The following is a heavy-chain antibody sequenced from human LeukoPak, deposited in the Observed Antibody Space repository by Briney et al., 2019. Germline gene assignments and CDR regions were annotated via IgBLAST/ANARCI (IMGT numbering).Heavy chain of an antibody. CDR2: IYYSGNT. CDR3: ARGRYDYPD. J-gene: IGHJ4*02. Sequence: SETLSLTCTVSGVSISSSNSYWGWIRQPPGKGLEWIGGIYYSGNTYYNASLKSQVSISIDTSKKQFSLRLTSVTAADTAVYYCARGRYDYPDWGQGTLVTVSS. CDR1: GVSISSSNSY. D-gene: IGHD5-12*01. V-gene: IGHV4-39*01.